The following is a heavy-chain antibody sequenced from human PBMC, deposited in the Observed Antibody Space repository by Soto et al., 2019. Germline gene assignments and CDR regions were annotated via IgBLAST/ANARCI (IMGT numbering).Heavy chain of an antibody. CDR1: GGSISSGGYY. CDR2: IYYSGST. J-gene: IGHJ4*02. CDR3: ARERGPRYFDY. Sequence: PSETLSLTCTVSGGSISSGGYYWSWIRQHPGKGMEWIGYIYYSGSTYYNPSLKSRVTISVDTSKNQFSLKLSSVTAADTAVYYCARERGPRYFDYWGQGTLVTVSS. V-gene: IGHV4-31*02.